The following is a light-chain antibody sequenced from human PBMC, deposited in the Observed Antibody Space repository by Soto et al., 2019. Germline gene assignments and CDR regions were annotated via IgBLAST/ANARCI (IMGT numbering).Light chain of an antibody. V-gene: IGLV3-21*04. CDR3: QVWDTTSNPV. CDR2: YDS. CDR1: NIGDKS. Sequence: SYELTQPPSVSVAPGETARVTCGGNNIGDKSVHWFQQKPGQAPVLVVYYDSVRPSGIPERFSGSNFGNTATLTISGVGAGDEADYYCQVWDTTSNPVFGGGTKVTVL. J-gene: IGLJ2*01.